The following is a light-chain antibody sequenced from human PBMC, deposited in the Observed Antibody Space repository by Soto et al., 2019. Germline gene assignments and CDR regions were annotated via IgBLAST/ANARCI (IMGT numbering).Light chain of an antibody. CDR2: DAS. CDR3: QQRSNWRGT. CDR1: QSVSNNY. Sequence: EIVLTQAPGPPSLAPGERATPSRRASQSVSNNYLAWYQQKPGQAPRLLIYDASNRATGIPARFSGSGSGTDFTLTISSLEPEDFAVYYCQQRSNWRGTFGPGTKVDIK. J-gene: IGKJ3*01. V-gene: IGKV3-11*01.